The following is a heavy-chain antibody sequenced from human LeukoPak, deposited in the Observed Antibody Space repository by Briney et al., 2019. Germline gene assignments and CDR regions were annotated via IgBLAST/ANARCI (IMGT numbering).Heavy chain of an antibody. CDR1: GGSISYNNYY. V-gene: IGHV4-39*01. J-gene: IGHJ4*02. CDR2: IYYSGSP. D-gene: IGHD1-1*01. Sequence: SETLSLTCTVSGGSISYNNYYWAWIRQPPGKGLECIGSIYYSGSPYYNPSLKSRVTISVDTSKNQFSLRLSSVTAADTAVYYCATWRTAKTGFDYWGQGTLVTVSS. CDR3: ATWRTAKTGFDY.